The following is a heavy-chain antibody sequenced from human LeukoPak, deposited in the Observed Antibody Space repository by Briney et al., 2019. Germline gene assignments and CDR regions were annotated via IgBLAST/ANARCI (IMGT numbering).Heavy chain of an antibody. CDR1: GYTFTSYD. J-gene: IGHJ4*02. D-gene: IGHD1-26*01. CDR2: INPNSGGT. CDR3: ARDRRIVGGYYFDY. V-gene: IGHV1-2*02. Sequence: ASVKVSCKASGYTFTSYDINWVRQATGQGLEWMGWINPNSGGTNYAQKFQGRVTMTRDTSISTAYMELSRLRSDDTAVYYCARDRRIVGGYYFDYWGQGTLVTVSS.